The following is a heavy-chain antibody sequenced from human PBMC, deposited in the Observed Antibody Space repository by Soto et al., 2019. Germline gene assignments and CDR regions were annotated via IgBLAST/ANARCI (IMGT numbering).Heavy chain of an antibody. Sequence: KIGNKAAGDKCINYGIGWVSQIPGKGLEWMAIINPGDSESRYSPSFQGQVTISADKSISTAYLQWSSLKASDTVMYYCARPFDTSGWYGYWGERLLVTV. V-gene: IGHV5-51*01. CDR3: ARPFDTSGWYGY. CDR2: INPGDSES. J-gene: IGHJ4*02. D-gene: IGHD6-19*01. CDR1: GDKCINYG.